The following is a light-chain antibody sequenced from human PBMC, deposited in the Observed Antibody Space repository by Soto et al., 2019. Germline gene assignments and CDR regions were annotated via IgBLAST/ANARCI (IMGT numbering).Light chain of an antibody. CDR3: QQYNKWPPVYT. Sequence: EIVMTQSPATLSESPGERATLSCRASQSVSSNLAWYQLKPGQAPRLLIYGASSRATAIPARFSGSGSGTEFTLTISSLQSEDFAVYYCQQYNKWPPVYTFGQGTKLEI. V-gene: IGKV3-15*01. CDR2: GAS. J-gene: IGKJ2*01. CDR1: QSVSSN.